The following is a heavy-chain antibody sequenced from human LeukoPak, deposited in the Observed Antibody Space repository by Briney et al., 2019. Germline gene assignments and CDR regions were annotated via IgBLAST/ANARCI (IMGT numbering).Heavy chain of an antibody. CDR3: ARETTTYGQINWFDP. CDR1: GGSISSYY. CDR2: IYYSGST. D-gene: IGHD1-14*01. J-gene: IGHJ5*02. Sequence: SETLSLTCTVSGGSISSYYWSWIRQPPGKGLEWIGYIYYSGSTNYNPSLKSRVTISVDTSKNQFSLKLSSVTAADTAVYYCARETTTYGQINWFDPWGQGTLVTVSS. V-gene: IGHV4-59*01.